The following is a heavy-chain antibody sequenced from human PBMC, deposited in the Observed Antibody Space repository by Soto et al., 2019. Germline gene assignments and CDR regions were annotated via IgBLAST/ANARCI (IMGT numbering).Heavy chain of an antibody. J-gene: IGHJ4*02. Sequence: ASVKVSCKASGYTFTSYYMHWVRQAPGQGLEWMGIINPSDGSTSYAQKFQGRVTMTRDTSTSTVYMELSSPRSEDTAVYYCARDQGGYXDTSGYIPLWLLGYFDYWGQGTLVTVSS. V-gene: IGHV1-46*01. CDR2: INPSDGST. D-gene: IGHD3-22*01. CDR3: ARDQGGYXDTSGYIPLWLLGYFDY. CDR1: GYTFTSYY.